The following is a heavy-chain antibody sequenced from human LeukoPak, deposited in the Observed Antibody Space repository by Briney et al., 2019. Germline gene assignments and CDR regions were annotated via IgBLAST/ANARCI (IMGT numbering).Heavy chain of an antibody. CDR1: GFTFKKYA. V-gene: IGHV3-30-3*01. J-gene: IGHJ4*02. CDR2: ISWDGNTK. Sequence: GGSLRLSCAVSGFTFKKYAIHWVRQAPGKGLEWVAFISWDGNTKYYADSVKGRFTISRDNAKNSLYLQMNSLRAEDTAVYYCALGDYGKPFDYWGQGTLVTVSS. CDR3: ALGDYGKPFDY. D-gene: IGHD4-17*01.